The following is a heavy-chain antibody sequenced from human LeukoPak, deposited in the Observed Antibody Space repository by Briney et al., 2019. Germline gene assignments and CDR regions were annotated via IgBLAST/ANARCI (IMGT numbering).Heavy chain of an antibody. Sequence: PSETLSLTCTVSGYSISSGYYWGWIRQPPGKGLEWIGSIYHSGSTYYNPSLKSRVTISVDTSKNQFSLKLSSVTAADTAVYYCARGTTGTGAFDIWGQGTMVTVSS. J-gene: IGHJ3*02. CDR1: GYSISSGYY. V-gene: IGHV4-38-2*02. CDR3: ARGTTGTGAFDI. CDR2: IYHSGST. D-gene: IGHD3-10*01.